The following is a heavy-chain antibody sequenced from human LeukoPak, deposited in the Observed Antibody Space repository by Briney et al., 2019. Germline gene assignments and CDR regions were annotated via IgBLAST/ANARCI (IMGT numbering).Heavy chain of an antibody. V-gene: IGHV3-7*01. CDR1: GFTFGKYW. Sequence: GGSLRLSCVASGFTFGKYWMSWVRQAPGKGLEWVANIKTDGSESYSVDSVRGRFTISRDNTKNSLYLQMNSLRAEDTAVYYCAREYYDYVGGSYRPPYFDSWGQGVLVTVSS. D-gene: IGHD3-16*02. CDR2: IKTDGSES. J-gene: IGHJ4*02. CDR3: AREYYDYVGGSYRPPYFDS.